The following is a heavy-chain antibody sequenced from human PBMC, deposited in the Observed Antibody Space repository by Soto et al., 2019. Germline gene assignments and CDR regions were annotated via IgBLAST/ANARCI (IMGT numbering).Heavy chain of an antibody. J-gene: IGHJ3*02. CDR1: GFTFSSYA. CDR2: ISGSGGST. CDR3: AKDGIYYYDSSGYPYFDI. Sequence: RWSMRLSCAASGFTFSSYAMSWFRQAPWKGLEWVSAISGSGGSTYYADSVKGRFTISRDNSKNTLYLQMNSLRAEDTAVYYCAKDGIYYYDSSGYPYFDIWRQGTMVTVSS. V-gene: IGHV3-23*01. D-gene: IGHD3-22*01.